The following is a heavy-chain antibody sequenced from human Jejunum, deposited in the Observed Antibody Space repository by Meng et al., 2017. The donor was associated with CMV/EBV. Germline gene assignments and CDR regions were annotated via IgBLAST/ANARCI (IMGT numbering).Heavy chain of an antibody. CDR3: ARIIIVAAGRGLDY. CDR1: GYTFSTYG. V-gene: IGHV1-18*01. Sequence: GYTFSTYGVTWVRQAPGQGLEWLGWISGYNGYTFYAQNVQGRVTITTDTTTTTTYMELRSLRSEDTAVYFCARIIIVAAGRGLDYWGQGTLVTVSS. CDR2: ISGYNGYT. J-gene: IGHJ4*02. D-gene: IGHD6-13*01.